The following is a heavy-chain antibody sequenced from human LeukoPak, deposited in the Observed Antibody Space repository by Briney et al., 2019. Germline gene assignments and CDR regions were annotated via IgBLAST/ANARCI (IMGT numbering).Heavy chain of an antibody. D-gene: IGHD2-2*01. Sequence: SETLCLTCTVSGGTINSYYWSWIRQPPGKGQEWIGYIYYSGSTNYNPSLKSRVTISVDTSKNQFCLKLSSVTAADTAVYYCARVRPVVPAADPYYFDYWGQGTLVTVSS. CDR1: GGTINSYY. V-gene: IGHV4-59*01. J-gene: IGHJ4*02. CDR3: ARVRPVVPAADPYYFDY. CDR2: IYYSGST.